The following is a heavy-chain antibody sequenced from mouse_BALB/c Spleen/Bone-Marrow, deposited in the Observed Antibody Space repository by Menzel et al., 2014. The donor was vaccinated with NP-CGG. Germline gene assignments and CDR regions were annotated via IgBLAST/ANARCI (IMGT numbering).Heavy chain of an antibody. D-gene: IGHD1-1*01. Sequence: VQLQQSGAELVKPGASLKLSCKASGYTFTSYWMHWVKQRPGQGLEWIGEINPSNGRANYNEKFKSKATLTVDKSSSTAYMQPSSLTSEDSAVYYCAREMVFDITTVVATGGYYFDYWGQGITLTVSS. CDR2: INPSNGRA. J-gene: IGHJ2*01. CDR1: GYTFTSYW. V-gene: IGHV1S81*02. CDR3: AREMVFDITTVVATGGYYFDY.